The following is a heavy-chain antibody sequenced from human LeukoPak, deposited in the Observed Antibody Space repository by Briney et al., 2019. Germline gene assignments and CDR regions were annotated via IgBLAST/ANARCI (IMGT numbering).Heavy chain of an antibody. CDR2: ISSSNNYI. Sequence: PGGSLRLSCTASGFTFSSYTMNWVRQAPGKGLEWVSCISSSNNYICYADSVKGRYTISRDNAKNSLYLQMNSLRAEDTAVYYCARRFYRGNSGDAFDIWGQGTMVTVSS. D-gene: IGHD4-23*01. CDR3: ARRFYRGNSGDAFDI. V-gene: IGHV3-21*01. J-gene: IGHJ3*02. CDR1: GFTFSSYT.